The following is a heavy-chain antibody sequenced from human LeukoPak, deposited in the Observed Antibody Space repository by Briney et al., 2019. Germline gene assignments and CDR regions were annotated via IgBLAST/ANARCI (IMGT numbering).Heavy chain of an antibody. J-gene: IGHJ3*02. CDR2: MNPNSGNA. Sequence: ASVKVSCKASGYTFTIYDINWVRQVPGQGLEWMGCMNPNSGNAGYAQMFQGRVTMTRDTSINTAYVELSSLRSEDTAVYYCAISRVVGAARFAFDIWGQGTMITVSS. CDR1: GYTFTIYD. CDR3: AISRVVGAARFAFDI. D-gene: IGHD2-15*01. V-gene: IGHV1-8*01.